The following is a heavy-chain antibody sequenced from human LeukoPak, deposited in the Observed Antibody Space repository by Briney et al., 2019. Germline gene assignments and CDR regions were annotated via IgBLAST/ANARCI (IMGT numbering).Heavy chain of an antibody. V-gene: IGHV3-74*01. CDR1: GFTFNSNW. D-gene: IGHD3-3*01. CDR3: VSDLCGGDDQ. Sequence: PGGSLRLSCAASGFTFNSNWMHWVRQAPGKGLVWVSRIDEDGKTIDYADSVKGRFTISRDNAKDTLYLQISSLRDEDTAVYYCVSDLCGGDDQWGRGTLVTVSS. CDR2: IDEDGKTI. J-gene: IGHJ5*02.